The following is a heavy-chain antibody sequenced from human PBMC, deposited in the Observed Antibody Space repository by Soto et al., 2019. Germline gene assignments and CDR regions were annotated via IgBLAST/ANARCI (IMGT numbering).Heavy chain of an antibody. D-gene: IGHD3-16*01. V-gene: IGHV2-5*02. CDR1: GFSLSTSGVG. Sequence: QITLKESGPTLVKPTQTLTLTCTFSGFSLSTSGVGVGWIRQPPGKALEWLALIYWDDDKRYSRSRKSRLTITKDTSKNQVVLTMTNMDPVDTATYYCAHSLYDYVWGTNWFDPWGQGTLVTVSS. J-gene: IGHJ5*02. CDR3: AHSLYDYVWGTNWFDP. CDR2: IYWDDDK.